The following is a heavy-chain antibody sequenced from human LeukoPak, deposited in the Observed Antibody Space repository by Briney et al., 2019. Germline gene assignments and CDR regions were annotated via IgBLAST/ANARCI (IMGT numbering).Heavy chain of an antibody. CDR3: ARDWAYCSSTSCP. CDR2: IIPIFGTA. J-gene: IGHJ5*02. D-gene: IGHD2-2*01. Sequence: SVKVSCKASGGTFSSYAISWVRQAPGQGLEWMGGIIPIFGTANYAQKFQGRVTITTDESTSTAYMELSSLRSEDTAVYYCARDWAYCSSTSCPWGPGTLVTVSS. V-gene: IGHV1-69*05. CDR1: GGTFSSYA.